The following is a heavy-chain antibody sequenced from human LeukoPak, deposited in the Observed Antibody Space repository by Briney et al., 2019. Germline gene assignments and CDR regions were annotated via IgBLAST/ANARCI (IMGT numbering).Heavy chain of an antibody. J-gene: IGHJ4*02. Sequence: PGGSLRLSCAASGFKFSSYSMKWVRQAPGKGLEWVSFISSSSSYIYYADSLKGRFTFSRDNAKNSLYLQMNSLRAEDTAVYYCARGTMFPYYFDYWGQGTLVTVSS. D-gene: IGHD3-10*02. CDR1: GFKFSSYS. CDR3: ARGTMFPYYFDY. CDR2: ISSSSSYI. V-gene: IGHV3-21*01.